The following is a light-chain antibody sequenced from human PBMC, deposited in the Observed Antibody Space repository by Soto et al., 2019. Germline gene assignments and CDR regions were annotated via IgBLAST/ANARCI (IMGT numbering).Light chain of an antibody. J-gene: IGLJ1*01. CDR3: SSFTTSNTYV. V-gene: IGLV2-14*01. CDR2: EVS. CDR1: SRDVGVFNY. Sequence: QSALPQPASVSGSPGQSITISCTGTSRDVGVFNYVSWYQHYPGEAPKLLLYEVSNRPSGVSSRFSGSKSGNTASLTISGLQAEDEGDYYCSSFTTSNTYVFGRGTKLTVL.